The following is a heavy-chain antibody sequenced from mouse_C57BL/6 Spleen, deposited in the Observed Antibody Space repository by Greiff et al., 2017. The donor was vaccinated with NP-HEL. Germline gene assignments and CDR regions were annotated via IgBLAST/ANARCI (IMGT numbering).Heavy chain of an antibody. V-gene: IGHV1-81*01. Sequence: QVQLQQPGPVLVKPGASVKMSCKASGYTFTSYGISWVKQRTGQGLEWIGEIYPRSGNTYYNEKFKGKATLTADKSSSTAYMELRSLTSEDSAVYFCARWLLGAMDYWGQGTSVTVSS. CDR2: IYPRSGNT. J-gene: IGHJ4*01. D-gene: IGHD2-3*01. CDR1: GYTFTSYG. CDR3: ARWLLGAMDY.